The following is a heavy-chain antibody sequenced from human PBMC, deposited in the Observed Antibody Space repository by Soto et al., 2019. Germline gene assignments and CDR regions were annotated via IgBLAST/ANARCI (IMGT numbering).Heavy chain of an antibody. V-gene: IGHV3-23*01. D-gene: IGHD6-19*01. CDR1: GFTFSSYV. J-gene: IGHJ4*02. CDR3: AKDRRPYSSGRPYYFDY. Sequence: GGSLRLSCAASGFTFSSYVLNWFRQTPGKGLEWVSGISGSGGSTYYADSVKGRFTISRDNSKNTLYLQMNSLRAEDMAVYYCAKDRRPYSSGRPYYFDYWGQGTLVTVSS. CDR2: ISGSGGST.